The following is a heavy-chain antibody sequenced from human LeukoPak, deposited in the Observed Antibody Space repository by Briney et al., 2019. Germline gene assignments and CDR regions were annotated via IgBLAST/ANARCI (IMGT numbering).Heavy chain of an antibody. D-gene: IGHD3-10*01. V-gene: IGHV4-39*01. CDR1: GGSISSSSYY. CDR3: ARHTHLISYYYGSGSYSFDY. J-gene: IGHJ4*02. Sequence: SETLSLTCTVSGGSISSSSYYWGWIRQPPGKGLEWIGSIYYSGSTYYNPSLESRVTISVDTSKNQFSLKLSSVTAADTAVYYCARHTHLISYYYGSGSYSFDYWGQGTLVTVSS. CDR2: IYYSGST.